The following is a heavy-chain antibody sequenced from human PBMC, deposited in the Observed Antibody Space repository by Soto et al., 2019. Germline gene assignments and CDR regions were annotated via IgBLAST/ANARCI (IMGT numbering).Heavy chain of an antibody. D-gene: IGHD6-13*01. V-gene: IGHV4-34*01. CDR2: INHSGST. CDR3: ARGQQLVLDAFDI. CDR1: GGSFSGYY. Sequence: SETLSLTCAVYGGSFSGYYWSWIRQPPGKGLEWIGEINHSGSTNYNPSLKSRVTISVDTSKNQFSLKLSSVTAADTAVYYCARGQQLVLDAFDIWGQGTMVT. J-gene: IGHJ3*02.